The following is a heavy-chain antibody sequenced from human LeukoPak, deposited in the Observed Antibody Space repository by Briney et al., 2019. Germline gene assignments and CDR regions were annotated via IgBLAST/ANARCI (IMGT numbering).Heavy chain of an antibody. V-gene: IGHV3-48*03. J-gene: IGHJ4*02. D-gene: IGHD3-10*01. CDR3: ARDRVRYYGSGSYYSDY. CDR2: ISSSGSTI. Sequence: GGSLRLSCAASGFTFSSYEMNWVRQAPGKGLEWVSYISSSGSTINYADSVKGRFTISRDNAKNSLYLQMNNLRAEDTAVYYCARDRVRYYGSGSYYSDYWGQGTLVTVSS. CDR1: GFTFSSYE.